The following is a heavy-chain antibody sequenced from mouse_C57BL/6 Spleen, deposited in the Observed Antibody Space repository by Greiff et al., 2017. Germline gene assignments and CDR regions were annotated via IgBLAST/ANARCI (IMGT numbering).Heavy chain of an antibody. D-gene: IGHD3-2*02. Sequence: VKLVESGGGLVKPGGSLKLSCAASGFTFSDYGMNWVHQAPEKGLEWVAYISRGSRTINYAVTVKCRLTISRDNAKTTLLLQMTSLRSEDTAMYYCARTGDSSGPDYWGLGTTLTVSS. J-gene: IGHJ2*01. CDR3: ARTGDSSGPDY. CDR2: ISRGSRTI. CDR1: GFTFSDYG. V-gene: IGHV5-17*01.